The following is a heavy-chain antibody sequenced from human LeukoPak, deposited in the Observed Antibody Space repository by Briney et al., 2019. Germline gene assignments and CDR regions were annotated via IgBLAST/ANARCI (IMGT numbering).Heavy chain of an antibody. V-gene: IGHV3-30*18. J-gene: IGHJ4*02. D-gene: IGHD2-21*02. CDR2: VSFDGSNK. CDR3: ANFVVVTATFDY. Sequence: GGSLRLSCAASGYTFNKYGMHWVRQAPGKGLEWVAVVSFDGSNKYYADSVKGRFTISRDNSRNTLYLQMNSLRAEDTAVYYCANFVVVTATFDYWGQGTLVTVSS. CDR1: GYTFNKYG.